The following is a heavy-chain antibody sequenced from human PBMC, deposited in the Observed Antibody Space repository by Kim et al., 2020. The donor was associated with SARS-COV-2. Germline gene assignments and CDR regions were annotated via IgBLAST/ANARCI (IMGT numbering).Heavy chain of an antibody. V-gene: IGHV4-59*01. Sequence: SLKSRVTISVDTSKNQFSLKLSSVTAADTAVYYCARERVGYSSSWYYFDYWGQGTLVTVSS. D-gene: IGHD6-13*01. J-gene: IGHJ4*02. CDR3: ARERVGYSSSWYYFDY.